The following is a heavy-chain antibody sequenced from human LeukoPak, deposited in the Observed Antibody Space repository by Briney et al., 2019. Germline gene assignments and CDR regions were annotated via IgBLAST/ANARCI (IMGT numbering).Heavy chain of an antibody. V-gene: IGHV3-30*03. CDR3: ARYNIDGYNDY. CDR2: ISYDGSNP. J-gene: IGHJ4*02. D-gene: IGHD5-24*01. Sequence: GGSLRLSCAASGFTFRSYAMHWVRQAPGKGLEWVAVISYDGSNPYYADSVQGRFTISRDNSKNTLYLQMNSLRVEDTAVYFCARYNIDGYNDYWGQGTLVTVS. CDR1: GFTFRSYA.